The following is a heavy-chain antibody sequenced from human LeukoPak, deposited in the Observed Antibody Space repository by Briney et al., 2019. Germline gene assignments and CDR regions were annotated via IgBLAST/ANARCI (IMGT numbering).Heavy chain of an antibody. CDR2: ISYDGSNK. J-gene: IGHJ4*02. D-gene: IGHD3-3*01. CDR1: GFPFSSYA. Sequence: QPWGSLRLSCAASGFPFSSYAMQWVRQAPGKGLEWVAVISYDGSNKYYADSVKGRFTISRDNSKNTLYLQMNSLRAEDTAVYYCARGLRFLEWLSPFDYWGQGTLVTVSS. CDR3: ARGLRFLEWLSPFDY. V-gene: IGHV3-30-3*01.